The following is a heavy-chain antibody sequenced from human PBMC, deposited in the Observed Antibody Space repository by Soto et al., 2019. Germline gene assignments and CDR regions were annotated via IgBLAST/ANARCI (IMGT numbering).Heavy chain of an antibody. CDR1: GFTFSSYA. D-gene: IGHD3-22*01. CDR2: ISGSGGST. V-gene: IGHV3-23*01. J-gene: IGHJ5*02. Sequence: EVQLLESGGGLVQPGGSLRLSCAASGFTFSSYAMSWVRQAPGKGLEWVSAISGSGGSTYYPDSVKGRFTITRENSKNTLYLQMNSLRAEDTAVYYCARDRLPMVVVVMGWFDPWGQGTLVTVSS. CDR3: ARDRLPMVVVVMGWFDP.